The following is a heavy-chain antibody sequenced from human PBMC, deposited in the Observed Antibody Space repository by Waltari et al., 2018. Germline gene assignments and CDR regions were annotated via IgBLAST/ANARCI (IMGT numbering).Heavy chain of an antibody. J-gene: IGHJ6*02. Sequence: QVQLQESGPGLVKPSETLSLTCTVSGGSISSHYWSWIRQPPGKGLEWIGYIYYSGSTNYNPSLKSRVTISVDTSKNQFSLKLSSVTAADTAVYYCARDRRELYYGMDVWGQGTTVTVSS. D-gene: IGHD1-26*01. CDR2: IYYSGST. CDR3: ARDRRELYYGMDV. V-gene: IGHV4-59*11. CDR1: GGSISSHY.